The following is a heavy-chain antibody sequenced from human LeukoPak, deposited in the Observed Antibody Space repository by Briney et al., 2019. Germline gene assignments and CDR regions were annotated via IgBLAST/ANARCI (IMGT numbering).Heavy chain of an antibody. CDR3: ARETVASLGHYYGMDV. D-gene: IGHD6-19*01. CDR1: GGSVSGSNW. V-gene: IGHV4-4*02. J-gene: IGHJ6*02. Sequence: SETLSLTCGVTGGSVSGSNWWSWVRQSPGKGLEWIGEIHHSGSTNYNPSLKSRVTVSVDKSKNQLSLMLTSVTAADTAVYYCARETVASLGHYYGMDVWGQGTSVTSP. CDR2: IHHSGST.